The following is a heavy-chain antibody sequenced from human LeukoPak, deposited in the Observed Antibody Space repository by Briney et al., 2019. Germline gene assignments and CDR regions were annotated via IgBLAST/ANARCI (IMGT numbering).Heavy chain of an antibody. CDR2: IIPIFGTA. CDR1: GVTFSSYA. D-gene: IGHD3-3*01. Sequence: SVKVSCKASGVTFSSYAISWVRQAPGQGLEWMGGIIPIFGTANYAQKFQGRVTITADESTSTAYMELSSLRSEDTAVYYCARGRTIFGVSSALQHWGQGTLVTVSS. V-gene: IGHV1-69*13. CDR3: ARGRTIFGVSSALQH. J-gene: IGHJ1*01.